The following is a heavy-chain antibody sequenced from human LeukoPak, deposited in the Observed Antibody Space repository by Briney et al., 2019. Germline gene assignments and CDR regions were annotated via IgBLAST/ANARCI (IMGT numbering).Heavy chain of an antibody. CDR3: ARLTVTTAWYYYYGMDV. CDR2: IYYSGST. J-gene: IGHJ6*02. D-gene: IGHD4-11*01. V-gene: IGHV4-31*03. Sequence: SQTLSLTCTVSGGSISSGGYYWSWIRQHPGKGLEWIGYIYYSGSTNYNPSLKSRVTISVDTSKNQFSLKLSSVTAADTAVYYCARLTVTTAWYYYYGMDVWGQGTTVTVSS. CDR1: GGSISSGGYY.